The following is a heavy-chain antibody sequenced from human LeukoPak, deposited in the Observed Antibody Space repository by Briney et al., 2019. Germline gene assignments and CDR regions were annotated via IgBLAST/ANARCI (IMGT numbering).Heavy chain of an antibody. V-gene: IGHV3-23*01. CDR1: GFTFSIYG. CDR2: INNNGGST. Sequence: GGSLRLSCAASGFTFSIYGMSWVRQAPGKGLEWVSGINNNGGSTYYADSVKGRFTISRNNSKNTLYLQMNSLRAEDTALYYCARESNYGGNPHFDYWGQGTLVTVSS. D-gene: IGHD4-23*01. CDR3: ARESNYGGNPHFDY. J-gene: IGHJ4*02.